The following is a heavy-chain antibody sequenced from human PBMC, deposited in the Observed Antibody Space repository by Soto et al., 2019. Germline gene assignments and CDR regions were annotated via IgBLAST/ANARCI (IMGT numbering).Heavy chain of an antibody. CDR2: IIPIFGTT. J-gene: IGHJ5*02. CDR3: ANAGGADGYFGNWLDP. D-gene: IGHD5-12*01. Sequence: QVHLVQSGAEVKKPGSSVNVSCKASGGTFRNYAITWVRQAPGQGLEWVGRIIPIFGTTNVAQKFQGRVTITAAESTTTTYMELSGLRSDDTAVYYCANAGGADGYFGNWLDPWGQGTLVTVSS. CDR1: GGTFRNYA. V-gene: IGHV1-69*15.